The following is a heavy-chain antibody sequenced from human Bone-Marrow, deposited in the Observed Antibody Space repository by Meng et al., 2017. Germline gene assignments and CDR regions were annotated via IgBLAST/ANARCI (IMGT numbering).Heavy chain of an antibody. D-gene: IGHD4-23*01. J-gene: IGHJ5*02. CDR1: GYTFTGYY. V-gene: IGHV1-2*02. CDR2: INPNSGGT. Sequence: QGRWVQVGGEVRKPGASGKVSCKAVGYTFTGYYMHWGRQAPGQGLEWMGWINPNSGGTNYAQKFQGRVTMTRDTSISTAYMELSRLRSDDTAVYYCARDSATVVTRYWFDPWGQGTLVTVSS. CDR3: ARDSATVVTRYWFDP.